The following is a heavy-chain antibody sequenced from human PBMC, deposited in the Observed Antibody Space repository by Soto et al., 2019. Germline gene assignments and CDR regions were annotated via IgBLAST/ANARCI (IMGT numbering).Heavy chain of an antibody. D-gene: IGHD3-16*01. CDR1: GVTVSSYA. CDR2: IIPIFGTA. V-gene: IGHV1-69*06. Sequence: SVKVSCKSSGVTVSSYAISWVRQAPGQGLEWMGGIIPIFGTANYAQKFQGRVTITADKSTSTDYMELSSLRSEDKAVYYCARGHKKGVTGWFYPWGEGTRVTVFS. CDR3: ARGHKKGVTGWFYP. J-gene: IGHJ5*02.